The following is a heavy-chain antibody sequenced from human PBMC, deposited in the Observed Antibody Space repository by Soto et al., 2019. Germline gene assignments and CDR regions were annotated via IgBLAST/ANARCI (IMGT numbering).Heavy chain of an antibody. J-gene: IGHJ4*02. D-gene: IGHD2-21*02. Sequence: PSETLSLTCTVSGGSVSSVIYYWSWIRQPPGKGLELIGFFYYSGSTIYNPSLKSRVTMSIDTSKNQFSLNLRSVTAADTAVYYCATTVVTQFDSWGQGTLVTVSS. V-gene: IGHV4-61*01. CDR3: ATTVVTQFDS. CDR2: FYYSGST. CDR1: GGSVSSVIYY.